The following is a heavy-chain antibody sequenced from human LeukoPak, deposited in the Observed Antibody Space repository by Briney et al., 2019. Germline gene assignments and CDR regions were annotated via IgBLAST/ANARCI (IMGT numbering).Heavy chain of an antibody. CDR2: MNPNSGNT. CDR1: GYTFTSYG. D-gene: IGHD6-19*01. CDR3: ARDSSGWYHWFDP. J-gene: IGHJ5*02. V-gene: IGHV1-8*03. Sequence: ASVKVSCKAFGYTFTSYGISWVRQATGQGLEWMGWMNPNSGNTDYAQKFQGRLTITRNTSISTAYMELSSLRSEDTAVYYCARDSSGWYHWFDPWGQGTLVTVSS.